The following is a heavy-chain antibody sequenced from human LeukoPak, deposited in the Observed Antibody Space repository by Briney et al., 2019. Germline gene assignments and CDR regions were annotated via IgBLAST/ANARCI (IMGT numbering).Heavy chain of an antibody. V-gene: IGHV1-46*01. CDR1: GGTFSSYA. D-gene: IGHD3-22*01. J-gene: IGHJ3*02. CDR3: ARDMAVGITDAFDI. CDR2: IKSSGGNT. Sequence: ASVKVSCKASGGTFSSYAISWVRQAPGQGLEWMGTIKSSGGNTNYAQKFQGRVTMTRDTSTSTVYMELSSLTSEDTAVYYCARDMAVGITDAFDIWGQGTMVTVS.